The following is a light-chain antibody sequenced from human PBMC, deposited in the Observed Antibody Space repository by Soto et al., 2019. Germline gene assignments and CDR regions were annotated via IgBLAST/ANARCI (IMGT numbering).Light chain of an antibody. V-gene: IGKV3-15*01. Sequence: IVMTQSPATLSLSPGGRATLSCRASESVGTNLAWYQHRPGQAPRLLMYGASTRATGIPDRFSGSGSGTEFTLTISSLQSEDFAIYYCQQYNDWPIYTFGQGT. CDR3: QQYNDWPIYT. CDR2: GAS. CDR1: ESVGTN. J-gene: IGKJ2*01.